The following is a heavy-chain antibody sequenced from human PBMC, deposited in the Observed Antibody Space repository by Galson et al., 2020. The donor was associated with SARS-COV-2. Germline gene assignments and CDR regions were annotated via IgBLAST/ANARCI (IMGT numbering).Heavy chain of an antibody. CDR3: ARGTRDITMIVVVMGSVSCYFDH. D-gene: IGHD3-22*01. Sequence: SQASETLSLTCAVYGGSFSDYYCSWIRQSPGGGLAWSGEITHSGSTSYNPSLNSRLTISVDTSKNQFSLKMRSVTAADTAVYYCARGTRDITMIVVVMGSVSCYFDHWGQGTLLTVAS. CDR2: ITHSGST. J-gene: IGHJ4*03. CDR1: GGSFSDYY. V-gene: IGHV4-34*01.